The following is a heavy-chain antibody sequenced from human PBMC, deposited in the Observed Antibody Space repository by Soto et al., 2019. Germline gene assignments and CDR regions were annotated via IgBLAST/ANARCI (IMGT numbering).Heavy chain of an antibody. V-gene: IGHV3-11*01. CDR3: ARQYYDSGRGAFDI. CDR2: ISTSGSMK. Sequence: QVQLVESGGGLVKPGGTLRLSCAASGFILNDYYMSWIRQAPGKGLEWVSSISTSGSMKYYADSVKGRFTISRDNAKNSMYLQVNSLRAEDTAVYYCARQYYDSGRGAFDIWGPGTMVTVSS. J-gene: IGHJ3*02. D-gene: IGHD1-26*01. CDR1: GFILNDYY.